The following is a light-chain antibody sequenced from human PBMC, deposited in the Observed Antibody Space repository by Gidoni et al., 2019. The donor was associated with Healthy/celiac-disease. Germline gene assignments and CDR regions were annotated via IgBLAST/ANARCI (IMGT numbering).Light chain of an antibody. V-gene: IGKV2-30*01. CDR2: NVS. CDR3: MQGTPWLWT. CDR1: QRLVYTDGNTY. J-gene: IGKJ1*01. Sequence: EVGMTQSPRALPVNLGQPASISCRSSQRLVYTDGNTYLNWFQQRPGQSPRRLISNVSIRDSGVPDRFSGSGSGTDFTLKISRVEAEDVGVYYCMQGTPWLWTFGHGTKVEIK.